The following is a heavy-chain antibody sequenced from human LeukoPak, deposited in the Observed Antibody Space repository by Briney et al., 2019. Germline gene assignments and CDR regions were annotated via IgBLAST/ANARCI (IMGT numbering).Heavy chain of an antibody. CDR2: ISYDGSNK. Sequence: GGSLRLSCAASGFTFSSYGMHWVRQAPGKGLEWVAVISYDGSNKYYADSVKGRFTISRDNSKNTLYLQMNSLRAEDTAVYYCARAVNYYGSGSYPSEYFQHWGQGTLVTVSS. D-gene: IGHD3-10*01. J-gene: IGHJ1*01. V-gene: IGHV3-30*03. CDR1: GFTFSSYG. CDR3: ARAVNYYGSGSYPSEYFQH.